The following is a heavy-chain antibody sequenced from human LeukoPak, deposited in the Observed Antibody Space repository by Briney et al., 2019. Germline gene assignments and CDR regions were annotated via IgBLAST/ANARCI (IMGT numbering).Heavy chain of an antibody. CDR1: GGTFSSYT. V-gene: IGHV1-69*04. J-gene: IGHJ4*02. D-gene: IGHD6-6*01. CDR3: AREGIRTSTLDY. CDR2: IIPILGIA. Sequence: ASVKVSCKASGGTFSSYTISWVRQAPGQGLEWMGRIIPILGIANYAQKFQGRVTITADESTSTDYMVLSSLRSEDTAVYYCAREGIRTSTLDYWGQGTLVTVS.